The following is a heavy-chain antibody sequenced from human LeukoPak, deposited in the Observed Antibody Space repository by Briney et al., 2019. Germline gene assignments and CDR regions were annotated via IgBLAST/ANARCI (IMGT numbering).Heavy chain of an antibody. CDR2: IYSGGRT. Sequence: GGSLRLSCAASGFTVSSNYMSWVRQAPGKGLEWVSVIYSGGRTYYADSVKGRFTISRDNSKKTLYLQMNSLRAEDTAVYYCARDFLGRYDFWSVKYYDYMDFCDKGPTVIVS. J-gene: IGHJ6*03. D-gene: IGHD3-3*01. CDR1: GFTVSSNY. V-gene: IGHV3-66*02. CDR3: ARDFLGRYDFWSVKYYDYMDF.